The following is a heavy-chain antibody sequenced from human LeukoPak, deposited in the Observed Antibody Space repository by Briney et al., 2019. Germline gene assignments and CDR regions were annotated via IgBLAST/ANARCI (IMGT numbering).Heavy chain of an antibody. V-gene: IGHV1-18*01. CDR3: ARGGPAAGMKY. Sequence: ASVNVSCKASGGTFSNYAITWVRQAPGQGLEWMGWISAYNGNTNYAQKLQGRVTMTTDTSTSTAYMELRSLRSDDTAVYYCARGGPAAGMKYWGQGTLVTVSS. D-gene: IGHD6-13*01. CDR2: ISAYNGNT. CDR1: GGTFSNYA. J-gene: IGHJ4*02.